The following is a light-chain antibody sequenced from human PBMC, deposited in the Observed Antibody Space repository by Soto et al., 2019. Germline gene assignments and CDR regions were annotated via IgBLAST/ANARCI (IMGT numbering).Light chain of an antibody. CDR1: NIGGKS. Sequence: SYELTQPPSVSVAPGQTARISCGGDNIGGKSVHWYQQKPGQAPVLVVYNDGDRPSGIPERFSGSNSGDTATLTISRVETGDEADYSCQVWDSSSDHGVFGGGTKVTVL. J-gene: IGLJ2*01. V-gene: IGLV3-21*02. CDR3: QVWDSSSDHGV. CDR2: NDG.